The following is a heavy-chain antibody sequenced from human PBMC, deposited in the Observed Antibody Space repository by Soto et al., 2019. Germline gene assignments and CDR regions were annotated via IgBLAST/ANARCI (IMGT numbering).Heavy chain of an antibody. CDR2: FSRPGGGP. CDR3: DTQQSSMVRSVIPY. Sequence: PGGSLRLSCAASGFTFSTYAMSWVRQAPGKGLEWVSSFSRPGGGPYYADSVKGRFTISRDDSKNTLFLQMNSLRAEDTAVYYCDTQQSSMVRSVIPYWRKGTLVTGS. V-gene: IGHV3-23*01. J-gene: IGHJ4*02. D-gene: IGHD3-10*01. CDR1: GFTFSTYA.